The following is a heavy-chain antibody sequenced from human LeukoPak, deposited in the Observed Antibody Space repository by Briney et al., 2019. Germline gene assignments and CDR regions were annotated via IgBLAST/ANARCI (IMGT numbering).Heavy chain of an antibody. V-gene: IGHV3-23*01. CDR2: ISGSGGST. D-gene: IGHD2-2*02. Sequence: GGSLRLSCAASGFTFSSYAMHWVRQAPGKGLEWVSAISGSGGSTYYADSVKGRFTISRDNSKNTLYLQMNSLRAEDTAVYYCARDLRGYCSSTSCYTSDYWGQGTLVTVSS. J-gene: IGHJ4*02. CDR1: GFTFSSYA. CDR3: ARDLRGYCSSTSCYTSDY.